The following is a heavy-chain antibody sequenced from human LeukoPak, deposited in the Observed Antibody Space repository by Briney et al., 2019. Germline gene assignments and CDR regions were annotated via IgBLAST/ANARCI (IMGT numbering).Heavy chain of an antibody. J-gene: IGHJ4*02. CDR1: GFTFSNYA. Sequence: PGGSLRLSCAASGFTFSNYAMTWVRQAPGKGLEWVSGTSVSGSSTYYANSVKGRFTISRDNSKNTLFLQMNSLRAEDTAVYYCARELPAPAPHKYFDYWGQGTLVTVSS. V-gene: IGHV3-23*01. CDR2: TSVSGSST. CDR3: ARELPAPAPHKYFDY. D-gene: IGHD1-14*01.